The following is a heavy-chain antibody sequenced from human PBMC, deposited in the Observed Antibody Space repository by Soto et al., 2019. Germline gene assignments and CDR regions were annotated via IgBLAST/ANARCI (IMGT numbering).Heavy chain of an antibody. V-gene: IGHV1-18*01. CDR2: ISAYNGNT. CDR3: AGDQWIQLEGSIPCDP. CDR1: GYTFTSYG. J-gene: IGHJ5*02. D-gene: IGHD5-18*01. Sequence: GAPVKVSCKASGYTFTSYGISWVRQAPGQGLVWMGWISAYNGNTNYARRLQGCFTMTTDTSTRTASNEPWSLTSDYSTVSYSAGDQWIQLEGSIPCDPWGKETRVTVSS.